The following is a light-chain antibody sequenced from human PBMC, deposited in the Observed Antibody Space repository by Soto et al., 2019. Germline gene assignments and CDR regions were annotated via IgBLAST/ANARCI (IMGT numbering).Light chain of an antibody. V-gene: IGLV3-9*01. Sequence: SYELTQPLSVLVALGQTARITCGNNNIGSKNVHWYQQKPGQAPVLVIYRDSNRPSGIPERFSGSNSGNTATLTISRAQAGDEADYYCQVWDSSTEVFGAGTKLTVL. CDR1: NIGSKN. CDR3: QVWDSSTEV. J-gene: IGLJ1*01. CDR2: RDS.